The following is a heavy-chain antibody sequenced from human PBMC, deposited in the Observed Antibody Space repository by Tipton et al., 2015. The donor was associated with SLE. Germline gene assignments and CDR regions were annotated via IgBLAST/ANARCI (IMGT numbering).Heavy chain of an antibody. Sequence: TLSLTCSVSGGSVSSSLYYWGWIRQPPGKGLEWIGSIYYTGNTFKNPSLESRVTMSVDTSKTQFSLKLRSVTAADTAVYYCARVVAVGATHYYDMDVWGQGTTVTVSS. CDR2: IYYTGNT. V-gene: IGHV4-39*07. J-gene: IGHJ6*02. CDR1: GGSVSSSLYY. D-gene: IGHD1-26*01. CDR3: ARVVAVGATHYYDMDV.